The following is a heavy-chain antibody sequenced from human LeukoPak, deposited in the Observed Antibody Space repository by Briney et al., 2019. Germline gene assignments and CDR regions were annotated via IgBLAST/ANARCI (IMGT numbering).Heavy chain of an antibody. CDR3: ARVFSGSYDS. V-gene: IGHV4-4*07. D-gene: IGHD3-10*01. J-gene: IGHJ5*01. Sequence: SETLSLTCSVSCGSISSNYWSWTRQPAGKGLEWIGRIHTSGSTNYNPSLKSRVTMSVDTSKNQFSLKLSSVTAADTAVYYCARVFSGSYDSWGQGTLVTVSS. CDR2: IHTSGST. CDR1: CGSISSNY.